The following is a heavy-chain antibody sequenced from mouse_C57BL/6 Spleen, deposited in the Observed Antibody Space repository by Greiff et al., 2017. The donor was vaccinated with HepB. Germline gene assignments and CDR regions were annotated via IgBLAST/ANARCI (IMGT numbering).Heavy chain of an antibody. CDR3: AREDSRAMDY. V-gene: IGHV5-16*01. Sequence: EVMLVESEGGLVQPGRSMKLSCTASGFTFSDYYMAWVRQVPEKGLEWVANINYDGSSTYYLDSLKSRFIISRDNAKNILYLQMSSLKSEDTATYYCAREDSRAMDYWGQGTSVTVSS. J-gene: IGHJ4*01. D-gene: IGHD1-1*01. CDR2: INYDGSST. CDR1: GFTFSDYY.